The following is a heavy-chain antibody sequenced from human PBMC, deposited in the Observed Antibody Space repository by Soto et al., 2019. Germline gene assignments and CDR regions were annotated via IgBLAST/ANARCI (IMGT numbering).Heavy chain of an antibody. Sequence: EVQLLESGGGLVQPGGSLRLSCAASGFTFTTFAMSWVRQAPGKGRDWVSAVTGSGDITYYADSVKGRFTISRDNSRNTVYLQMSSLRTEDTAVYYCAKDPLTVTTGVLHWGQGTLVTVSS. CDR3: AKDPLTVTTGVLH. J-gene: IGHJ4*02. CDR1: GFTFTTFA. D-gene: IGHD4-17*01. CDR2: VTGSGDIT. V-gene: IGHV3-23*01.